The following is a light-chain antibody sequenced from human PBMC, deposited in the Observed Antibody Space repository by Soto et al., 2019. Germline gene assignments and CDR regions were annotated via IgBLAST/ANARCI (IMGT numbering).Light chain of an antibody. CDR1: QSVDSNY. V-gene: IGKV3-20*01. CDR3: QHYGFVWYT. Sequence: IVLTQSPGTLSLPPGERATLSCRASQSVDSNYLAWYQQRPGQAPRLLIHGATSRATGIPDRFSGSGSGTDFTLTISRLETEDFAVYYCQHYGFVWYTFGQGTNLEIK. CDR2: GAT. J-gene: IGKJ2*01.